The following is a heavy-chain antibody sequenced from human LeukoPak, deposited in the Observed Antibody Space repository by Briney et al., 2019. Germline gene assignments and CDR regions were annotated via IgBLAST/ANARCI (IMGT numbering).Heavy chain of an antibody. Sequence: SETLSLTCTVSGGSLSSSSYYWGWLRQPPGTGLEWFGSIYYSGSTYYNSALKSRVTISVDTSKNQFSLKLSSVTAADTAVYYCARTPTYYYDSSGQPVDYWGQGTLVTVSS. CDR1: GGSLSSSSYY. D-gene: IGHD3-22*01. CDR2: IYYSGST. J-gene: IGHJ4*02. CDR3: ARTPTYYYDSSGQPVDY. V-gene: IGHV4-39*01.